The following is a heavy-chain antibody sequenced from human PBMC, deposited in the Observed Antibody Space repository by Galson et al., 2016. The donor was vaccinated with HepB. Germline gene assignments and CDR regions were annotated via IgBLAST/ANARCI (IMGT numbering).Heavy chain of an antibody. Sequence: VSGGSISNYYWAWIRQPPGKGMECIGYMYYSGTTYYNPSLKSRVTMSVDTSKNQFSLDVRSVTAADTAVYYCAKYTNCSSTSCFTAWFDPWGQGTRVTVSS. D-gene: IGHD2-2*02. CDR3: AKYTNCSSTSCFTAWFDP. V-gene: IGHV4-59*01. CDR2: MYYSGTT. J-gene: IGHJ5*02. CDR1: GGSISNYY.